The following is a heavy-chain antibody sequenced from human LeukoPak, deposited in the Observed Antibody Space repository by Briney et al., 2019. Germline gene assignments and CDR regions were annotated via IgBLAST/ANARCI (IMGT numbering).Heavy chain of an antibody. CDR3: ARYSGYDPRWWFDP. D-gene: IGHD5-12*01. CDR1: GGSISSRSFY. J-gene: IGHJ5*02. CDR2: INYSGNT. V-gene: IGHV4-39*01. Sequence: SETLSLTCTVSGGSISSRSFYWGWIRQPPGKGLEWIGNINYSGNTQYNPSLKSRVTMSVDTSKNQFSLKLSSVTAADTAVYYCARYSGYDPRWWFDPWGQGTLVTVSS.